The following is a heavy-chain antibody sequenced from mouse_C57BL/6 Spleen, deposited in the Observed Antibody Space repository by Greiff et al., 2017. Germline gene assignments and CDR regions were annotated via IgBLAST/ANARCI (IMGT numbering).Heavy chain of an antibody. D-gene: IGHD1-1*01. CDR3: ARLDTTVVGDAY. J-gene: IGHJ3*01. Sequence: QVQLQQPGAELVRPGSSVKLSCKASGYTFTSYWMDWVKQRPGQGLEWIGNIYPSDSDTHYNQKFKDKATLTVDKSSSTVYMQLSSLKSENSAVYYFARLDTTVVGDAYWGQGTLVTVSA. V-gene: IGHV1-61*01. CDR1: GYTFTSYW. CDR2: IYPSDSDT.